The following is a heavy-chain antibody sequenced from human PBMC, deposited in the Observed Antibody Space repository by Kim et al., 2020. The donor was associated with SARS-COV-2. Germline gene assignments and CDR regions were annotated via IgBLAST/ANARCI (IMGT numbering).Heavy chain of an antibody. D-gene: IGHD5-18*01. Sequence: KVSCKASGGTFSSYAISWVRQAPGQGLEWMGGIIPIFGTANYAQKFQGRVTITADESTSTAYMELSSLRSEDTAVYYCARRPAGDSYGYPYYYYYGMDVWGQGTTVTVSS. J-gene: IGHJ6*02. CDR1: GGTFSSYA. V-gene: IGHV1-69*01. CDR2: IIPIFGTA. CDR3: ARRPAGDSYGYPYYYYYGMDV.